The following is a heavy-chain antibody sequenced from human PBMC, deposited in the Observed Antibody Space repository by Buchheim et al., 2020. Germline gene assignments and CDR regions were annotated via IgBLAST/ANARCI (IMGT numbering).Heavy chain of an antibody. CDR1: GFTFSSYS. D-gene: IGHD3-3*01. Sequence: EVQLVESGGGLVKPGGSLRLSCAASGFTFSSYSMNWVRQAPGKGLEWVSSISSSSSYIYYADSVKGRFTISRDNAKNSLYLQMNSLRAEDTAVYYCARDQRFLEWSFTTNYYMDVWGKGTT. J-gene: IGHJ6*03. CDR3: ARDQRFLEWSFTTNYYMDV. V-gene: IGHV3-21*01. CDR2: ISSSSSYI.